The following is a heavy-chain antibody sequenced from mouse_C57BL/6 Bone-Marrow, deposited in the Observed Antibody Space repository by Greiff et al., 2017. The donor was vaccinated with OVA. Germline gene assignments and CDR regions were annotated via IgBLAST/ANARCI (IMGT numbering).Heavy chain of an antibody. J-gene: IGHJ2*01. D-gene: IGHD1-1*01. Sequence: EVKVVESGGGLVQPGDSLSLSCAASGFTFTNYYMSWVRQPPGKALEWLAFIRNKPNGSTTEYSASVKGRFTISRDNSQSIRYHQMNALRAEDSATYYCARYKGRVAVDYFDYWGQGTALTVSS. CDR2: IRNKPNGSTT. CDR3: ARYKGRVAVDYFDY. CDR1: GFTFTNYY. V-gene: IGHV7-3*01.